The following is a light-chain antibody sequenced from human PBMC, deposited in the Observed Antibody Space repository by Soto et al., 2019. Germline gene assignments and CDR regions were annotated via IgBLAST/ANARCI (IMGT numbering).Light chain of an antibody. CDR1: QSVSSK. V-gene: IGKV3-15*01. CDR3: QQHNDWPPWA. J-gene: IGKJ1*01. CDR2: GSS. Sequence: EILMTQSPATLSVSPGERATLSCRASQSVSSKLAWYQQKPGQAPRLLIYGSSTRATGIPDRFSGSGSGTEFTLTITSLQYEDSAVYYCQQHNDWPPWAFGQGSKVEIK.